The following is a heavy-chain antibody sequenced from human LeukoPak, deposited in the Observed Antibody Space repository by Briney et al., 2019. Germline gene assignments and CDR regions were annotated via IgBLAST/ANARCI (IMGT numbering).Heavy chain of an antibody. CDR1: GGSISSSNW. Sequence: SGTLSLTCAVSGGSISSSNWWSWVRQPPGKGLEWIGEIYHSGSTNCNPSLKSRVTISVDTSKNQFSLKLSSVTAADTAVYYCARATVVTRHFDYWGQGTLVTVSS. CDR2: IYHSGST. CDR3: ARATVVTRHFDY. D-gene: IGHD4-23*01. V-gene: IGHV4-4*02. J-gene: IGHJ4*02.